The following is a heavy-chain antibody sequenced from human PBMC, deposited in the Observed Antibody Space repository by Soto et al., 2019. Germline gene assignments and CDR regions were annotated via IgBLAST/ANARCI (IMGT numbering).Heavy chain of an antibody. V-gene: IGHV3-7*01. CDR1: GFTFSSYW. D-gene: IGHD6-6*01. CDR3: ARDYSSSHPYYYYYMGV. Sequence: GGSLRLSCAASGFTFSSYWMSWVRQAPGKGLEWVANIKQDGSEKYYVDSVKGRFTISRDNAKNSLYLQMNSLRAEDTAVYYCARDYSSSHPYYYYYMGVWGKGTTVTVSS. CDR2: IKQDGSEK. J-gene: IGHJ6*03.